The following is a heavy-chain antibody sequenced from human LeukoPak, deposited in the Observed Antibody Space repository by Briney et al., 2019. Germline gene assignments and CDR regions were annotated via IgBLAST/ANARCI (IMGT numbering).Heavy chain of an antibody. CDR3: ARGSPFGSNSYNWFDP. J-gene: IGHJ5*02. V-gene: IGHV3-30*03. CDR2: ISYDGSNK. D-gene: IGHD4-11*01. CDR1: GFTFSSYS. Sequence: GGSLRLSCAASGFTFSSYSMNWVRQAPGKGLEWVAVISYDGSNKYYADSVKGRFTISRDNSKNTLYLQMNSLRAEDTAVYYCARGSPFGSNSYNWFDPWGQGTLVTVSS.